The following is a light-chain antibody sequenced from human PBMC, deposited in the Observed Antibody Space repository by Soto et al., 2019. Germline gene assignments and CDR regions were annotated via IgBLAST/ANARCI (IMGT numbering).Light chain of an antibody. J-gene: IGKJ2*01. CDR2: GAS. V-gene: IGKV3-20*01. CDR3: QQYGSSPYT. CDR1: QSVSNSF. Sequence: EIVLTQSPGTLSLSPGERATLSCRASQSVSNSFLAWYQQKPGQAPSLLIYGASSRATGIPDRFSGSGSGTDFPLTISRLEPEDFAVYYCQQYGSSPYTFGQGTKLEIK.